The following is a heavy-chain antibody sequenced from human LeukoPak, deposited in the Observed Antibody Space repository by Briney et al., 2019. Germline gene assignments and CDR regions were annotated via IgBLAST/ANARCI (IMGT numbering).Heavy chain of an antibody. Sequence: GASVKVSCKASGDTFTTDYIHWVRQGPGQGPEWMGVSNPSGGSTTNAQKFQGRVTMTRDTSASTAYMELSSLRSEDTAVYYCARETLVVVAATFDPWGQGTLVTVSS. CDR3: ARETLVVVAATFDP. CDR1: GDTFTTDY. CDR2: SNPSGGST. J-gene: IGHJ5*02. V-gene: IGHV1-46*01. D-gene: IGHD2-15*01.